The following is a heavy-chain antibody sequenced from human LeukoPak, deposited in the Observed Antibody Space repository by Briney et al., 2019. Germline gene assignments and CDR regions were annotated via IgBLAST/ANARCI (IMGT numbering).Heavy chain of an antibody. CDR2: ISSSSSYI. Sequence: GGSLRLSCAASGFTVSSNEMSWVRQAPGKGLEWVSSISSSSSYIYYADSVKGRFTISRDNAKNSLYLQMNSLRAEDTAVYYCARGHDFWSGYYPDYWGQGTLVTVSS. CDR1: GFTVSSNE. D-gene: IGHD3-3*01. CDR3: ARGHDFWSGYYPDY. J-gene: IGHJ4*02. V-gene: IGHV3-21*01.